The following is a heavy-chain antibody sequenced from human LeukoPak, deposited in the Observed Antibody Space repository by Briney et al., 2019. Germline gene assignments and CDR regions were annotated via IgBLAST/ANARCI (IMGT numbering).Heavy chain of an antibody. Sequence: SETLSLTCTVSGGSLSSSSYYWGWIRQPPGKGLEWIGSIYYSGSTYYNPSLKSRVTISVDTSKNQFSLKLSSVTAADTAVYYCARQLRFLVDYYYYMDVWGKGTTVTVSS. D-gene: IGHD3-3*01. J-gene: IGHJ6*03. V-gene: IGHV4-39*01. CDR3: ARQLRFLVDYYYYMDV. CDR1: GGSLSSSSYY. CDR2: IYYSGST.